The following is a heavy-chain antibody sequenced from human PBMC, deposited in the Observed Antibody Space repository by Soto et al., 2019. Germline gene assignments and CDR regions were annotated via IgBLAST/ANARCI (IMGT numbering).Heavy chain of an antibody. J-gene: IGHJ4*02. D-gene: IGHD4-17*01. CDR3: ASFSGSTYGDYGGGTNY. Sequence: SETLSLTCIVSSGSISGSSYYWGWIRQPPGKGLECIGSVHYSGSTDYNPYLKSRVTISVDTSKNQFSLKLTSVTAADTAVYFCASFSGSTYGDYGGGTNYWGKGTPVTVSS. CDR1: SGSISGSSYY. CDR2: VHYSGST. V-gene: IGHV4-39*01.